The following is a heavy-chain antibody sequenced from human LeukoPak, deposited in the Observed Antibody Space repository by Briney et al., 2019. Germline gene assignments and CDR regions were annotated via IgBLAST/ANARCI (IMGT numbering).Heavy chain of an antibody. CDR2: IWYDGSNK. D-gene: IGHD3-3*01. CDR3: ARQNFGSPRWFDP. CDR1: GLTFSSHG. V-gene: IGHV3-33*01. Sequence: GRSLRLSCAASGLTFSSHGMLWVRQAPGKGLEWVALIWYDGSNKYYADSVKGRFTISRDKSKNTLYLHMNSLRAEDTAVYFCARQNFGSPRWFDPWGQGTLVTVSS. J-gene: IGHJ5*02.